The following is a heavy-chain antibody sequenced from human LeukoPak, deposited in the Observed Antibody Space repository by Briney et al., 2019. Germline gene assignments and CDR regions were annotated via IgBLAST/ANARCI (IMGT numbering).Heavy chain of an antibody. D-gene: IGHD2-2*01. J-gene: IGHJ6*03. Sequence: GASVKVSCKASGGTFSSYAISWVRQAPGQGLEWMGGIIPIFGTANYAQKFQGRVTITADESTSTAYMELSSLRSEDTAVYYCARGIVVVPAAKVLWADYYYYMDVWGKGTTVTISS. CDR2: IIPIFGTA. CDR1: GGTFSSYA. CDR3: ARGIVVVPAAKVLWADYYYYMDV. V-gene: IGHV1-69*13.